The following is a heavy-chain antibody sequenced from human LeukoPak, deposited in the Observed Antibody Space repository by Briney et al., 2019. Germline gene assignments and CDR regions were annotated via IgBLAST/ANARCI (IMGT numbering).Heavy chain of an antibody. CDR2: ITNGDTSL. J-gene: IGHJ6*02. D-gene: IGHD1-1*01. V-gene: IGHV3-11*01. Sequence: KAGGSLRLSRAASGFTFSDYYMSWIRQAPGKGLEWISYITNGDTSLYYADSVKGRFTISRDNTRNSLYLQMISLRAEDTAVYYCARRSNGTYSNYGLDVWGQGTTVTVSS. CDR1: GFTFSDYY. CDR3: ARRSNGTYSNYGLDV.